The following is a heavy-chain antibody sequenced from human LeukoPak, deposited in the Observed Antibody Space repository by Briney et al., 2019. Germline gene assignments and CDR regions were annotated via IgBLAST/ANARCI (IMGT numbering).Heavy chain of an antibody. CDR2: FDPEDGET. CDR1: GYTLTELS. Sequence: GASVKVSCKVSGYTLTELSLHWVRQAPGKGLEWMGRFDPEDGETIYARKFQGRVTMTEDTSTDTAYMELSSLRSGDPAVYFCAVSLTTGGYYGMDVWGQGTTVTVSS. CDR3: AVSLTTGGYYGMDV. D-gene: IGHD1-1*01. V-gene: IGHV1-24*01. J-gene: IGHJ6*02.